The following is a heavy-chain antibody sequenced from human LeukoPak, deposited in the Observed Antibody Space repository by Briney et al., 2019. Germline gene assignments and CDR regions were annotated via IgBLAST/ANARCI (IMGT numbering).Heavy chain of an antibody. CDR1: GFTFSSYS. D-gene: IGHD3-22*01. Sequence: GGSLRLSXAASGFTFSSYSMNWVRQAPGKGLEWVSSISSSSSYIYYADSVKGRFTISRDNAKNSLYLQMNSLRAVDTAVYYCARDLYDSSGYYPGSTYDYWGQGTLVTVSS. V-gene: IGHV3-21*01. CDR2: ISSSSSYI. J-gene: IGHJ4*02. CDR3: ARDLYDSSGYYPGSTYDY.